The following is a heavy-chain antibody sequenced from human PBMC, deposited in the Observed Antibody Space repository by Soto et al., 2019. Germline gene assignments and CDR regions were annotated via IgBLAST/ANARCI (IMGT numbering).Heavy chain of an antibody. J-gene: IGHJ4*02. Sequence: GGSLRLSCAASGFTFSSYSMNLVRHAPGKGLEWVSSISRSSSYIYYADSVKGRFTISRDNAKNSLYLQMNSLRAEDTAVYYCASLPSLALAPMDYWGQGTLVTVSS. V-gene: IGHV3-21*01. CDR2: ISRSSSYI. CDR3: ASLPSLALAPMDY. CDR1: GFTFSSYS. D-gene: IGHD2-15*01.